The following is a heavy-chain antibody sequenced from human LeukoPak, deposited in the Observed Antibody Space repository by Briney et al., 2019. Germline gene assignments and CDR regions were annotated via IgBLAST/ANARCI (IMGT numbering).Heavy chain of an antibody. CDR2: ISRGGDYI. J-gene: IGHJ4*02. D-gene: IGHD3-22*01. Sequence: GGSLRLSXAASGFTFSSYSMNWVRQAPEKGLEWVSSISRGGDYIYYADSVKGRFTISRDNAKNSLYLQMNSLRAEDTAVYYCARDLSTGYYFDSWGQGTLVTVSS. V-gene: IGHV3-21*01. CDR1: GFTFSSYS. CDR3: ARDLSTGYYFDS.